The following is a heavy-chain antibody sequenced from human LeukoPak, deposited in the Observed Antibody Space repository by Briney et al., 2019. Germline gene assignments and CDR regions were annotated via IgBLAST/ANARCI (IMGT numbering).Heavy chain of an antibody. Sequence: GGSLRLSCAASGFTFSSYAMSWVRQAPGKGLEWVSAISGSSGSTYYANSVKGRFTISRANSKNTLYLQRNSLRAEDTAVYCFAKVYSWNRILDQSAPPVWGQGTMVTVSS. CDR3: AKVYSWNRILDQSAPPV. D-gene: IGHD2-15*01. CDR1: GFTFSSYA. CDR2: ISGSSGST. V-gene: IGHV3-23*01. J-gene: IGHJ3*01.